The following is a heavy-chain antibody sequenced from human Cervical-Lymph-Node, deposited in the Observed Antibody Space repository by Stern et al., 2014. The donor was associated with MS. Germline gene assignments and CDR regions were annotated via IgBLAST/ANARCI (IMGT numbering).Heavy chain of an antibody. D-gene: IGHD2/OR15-2a*01. CDR2: IWHDGSET. Sequence: QVQLVESGGRVVQPGRSLRLSCAASGFTFSNYGMHWVRQAPGKGLEWVAVIWHDGSETYYADSVKGRFTISRDNSKNTVYLQMNSLRAEDTAVYFCARDRPSGFENSLDYWGQGTLVTVSS. J-gene: IGHJ4*02. CDR1: GFTFSNYG. CDR3: ARDRPSGFENSLDY. V-gene: IGHV3-33*01.